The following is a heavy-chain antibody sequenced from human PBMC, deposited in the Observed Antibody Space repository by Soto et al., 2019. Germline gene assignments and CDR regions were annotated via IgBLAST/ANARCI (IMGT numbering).Heavy chain of an antibody. CDR3: AKGPAYYYDSSGYLDY. D-gene: IGHD3-22*01. CDR1: GLTFSSYA. V-gene: IGHV3-23*01. J-gene: IGHJ4*02. CDR2: VSGSGGST. Sequence: EVQLLESGGGLVQPGGSLRLSCAASGLTFSSYAMSWVRQAPGKGLEWVSAVSGSGGSTNYAGSVKGRFTISRDKSKNTLYLQMNSLRAEDTAVYYCAKGPAYYYDSSGYLDYWGQGTLVTVSS.